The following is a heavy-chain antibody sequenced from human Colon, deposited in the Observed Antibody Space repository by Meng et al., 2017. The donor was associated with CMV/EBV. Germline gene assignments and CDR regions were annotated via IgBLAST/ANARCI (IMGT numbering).Heavy chain of an antibody. J-gene: IGHJ4*02. Sequence: GESLKISCAASGFIFSGSAMHWVRQASGKGLEWVGRIRTRPNGYATAYAASVEGRFTISRDDLENTAYLQMNSLRTEDTAVYYCAVLAVAEPVSYWGQGTLVTVSS. CDR2: IRTRPNGYAT. D-gene: IGHD6-19*01. V-gene: IGHV3-73*01. CDR1: GFIFSGSA. CDR3: AVLAVAEPVSY.